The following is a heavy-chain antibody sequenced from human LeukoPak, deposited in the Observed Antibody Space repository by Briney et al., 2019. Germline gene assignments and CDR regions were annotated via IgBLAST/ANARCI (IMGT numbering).Heavy chain of an antibody. CDR1: GGSISSYY. CDR3: ATVGRHFDY. J-gene: IGHJ4*02. CDR2: IFHSGHT. Sequence: SETLSLTCTVSGGSISSYYWSWIRQPPGKGLEWIGYIFHSGHTNYNPSLKTRVTISVNTSKNQFSLKLSSVTAADTAVYYCATVGRHFDYWGQGTLVTVSS. D-gene: IGHD3-10*01. V-gene: IGHV4-59*08.